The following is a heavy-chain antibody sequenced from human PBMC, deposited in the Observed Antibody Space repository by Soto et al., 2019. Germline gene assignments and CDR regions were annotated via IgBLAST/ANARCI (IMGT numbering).Heavy chain of an antibody. CDR3: ARVGAPITDAFDI. J-gene: IGHJ3*02. V-gene: IGHV3-33*01. CDR1: GFTFSSYG. CDR2: IWYDGSNK. D-gene: IGHD1-26*01. Sequence: GGSLRLSCAASGFTFSSYGMHWVRQAPGKGLEWVAVIWYDGSNKYYADSVKGRFTISRDNSKNTLYLQMNSLRAEDKVVYYCARVGAPITDAFDIWGQGTMVTVSS.